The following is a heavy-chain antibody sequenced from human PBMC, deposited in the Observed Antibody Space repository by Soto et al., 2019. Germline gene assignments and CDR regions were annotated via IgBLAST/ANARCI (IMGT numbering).Heavy chain of an antibody. V-gene: IGHV1-24*01. D-gene: IGHD5-12*01. CDR1: GYTLTELS. CDR3: ATDRIGGYSGYVRAFDI. Sequence: XSVTGSCQVSGYTLTELSMHWVRQAPGRGLEWMGGFDPEDGETIYAQKFQGRVTMTEDTSTDTAYMELSSLRSEDTAVYYCATDRIGGYSGYVRAFDIWGQGTMVTVSS. J-gene: IGHJ3*02. CDR2: FDPEDGET.